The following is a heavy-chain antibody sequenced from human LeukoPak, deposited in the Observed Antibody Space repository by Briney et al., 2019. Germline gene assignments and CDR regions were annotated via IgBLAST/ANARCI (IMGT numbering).Heavy chain of an antibody. CDR3: ARDHGSGRRWFDP. Sequence: SETLSLTCTVSGGSISSYYWSWIRQPPGRGLEWIGYIYYSGSTNYNPSLKSRVTISVDTSKNQFSLKLSPVTAADTAVYYCARDHGSGRRWFDPWGQGTMVTVSS. D-gene: IGHD3-10*01. CDR1: GGSISSYY. J-gene: IGHJ3*01. CDR2: IYYSGST. V-gene: IGHV4-59*01.